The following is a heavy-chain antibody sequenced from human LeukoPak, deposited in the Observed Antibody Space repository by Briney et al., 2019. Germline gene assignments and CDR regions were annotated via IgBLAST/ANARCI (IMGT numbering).Heavy chain of an antibody. CDR1: GGSISSYY. Sequence: PSETLSLTCTVSGGSISSYYWSWIRQPPGKGLEWIGYIYYSGSTNYNPSLKSRVTISVDTSKNQFSLKLSSVTAADTAVYYCARDSPTVLRYFDWRSYFDYWGQGTLVTVSS. CDR2: IYYSGST. D-gene: IGHD3-9*01. CDR3: ARDSPTVLRYFDWRSYFDY. J-gene: IGHJ4*02. V-gene: IGHV4-59*12.